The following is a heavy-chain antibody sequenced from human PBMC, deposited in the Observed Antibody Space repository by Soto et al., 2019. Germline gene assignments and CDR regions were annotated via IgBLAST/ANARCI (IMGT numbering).Heavy chain of an antibody. CDR2: IHFSGST. CDR3: AGIVATNFDY. V-gene: IGHV4-31*03. D-gene: IGHD5-12*01. Sequence: QVQLQESGPGLVKPSQTLSLTCTVSGGSISRSGYYWSWIRQHPGKGLEWIGYIHFSGSTYYNPSLKSRVTISVDTSKNQFALNLNSVTAADTAVYYCAGIVATNFDYWGQGTLVTVSS. CDR1: GGSISRSGYY. J-gene: IGHJ4*02.